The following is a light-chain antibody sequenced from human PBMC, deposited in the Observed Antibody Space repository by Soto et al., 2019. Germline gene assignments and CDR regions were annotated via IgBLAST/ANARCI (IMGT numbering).Light chain of an antibody. J-gene: IGKJ5*01. V-gene: IGKV3-15*01. CDR1: QGVTTN. CDR3: QQYNNWPFS. CDR2: DVS. Sequence: EIVLTQSPDTLSVSPGERATLTCRAGQGVTTNFAWYKQKSGQSPRLLSYDVSIRATGVPARFSATGSETDFTLTISGLQSGDSEVYFCQQYNNWPFSFGQGTRLEIK.